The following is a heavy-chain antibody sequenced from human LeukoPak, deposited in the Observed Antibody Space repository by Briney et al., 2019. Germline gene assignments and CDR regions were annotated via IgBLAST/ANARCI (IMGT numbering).Heavy chain of an antibody. J-gene: IGHJ4*02. CDR3: ARGDYYDSSGYPIDH. V-gene: IGHV4-30-4*01. CDR2: IYYSGST. Sequence: PSETLSLTCTVSGGSISSGDYYWSWIRQPPGKGLEWIGYIYYSGSTYYNPSLKSRVTISVDTSKNQFSLKLSSVTAADTAVYYCARGDYYDSSGYPIDHWGQGTLVTVSS. CDR1: GGSISSGDYY. D-gene: IGHD3-22*01.